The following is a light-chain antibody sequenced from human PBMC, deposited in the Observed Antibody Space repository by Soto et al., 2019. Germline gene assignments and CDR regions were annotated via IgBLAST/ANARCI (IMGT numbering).Light chain of an antibody. CDR3: QQSYSTHGA. CDR1: QSISSY. Sequence: DIQMTQSPSSLSASVGDRVTITCRASQSISSYLNWYQQKPGKAPKLLIYAASSLQSGVPSRFSGSGSGTDFTLTISSLQPEDFATYYCQQSYSTHGAFGQGTKVDNK. V-gene: IGKV1-39*01. CDR2: AAS. J-gene: IGKJ1*01.